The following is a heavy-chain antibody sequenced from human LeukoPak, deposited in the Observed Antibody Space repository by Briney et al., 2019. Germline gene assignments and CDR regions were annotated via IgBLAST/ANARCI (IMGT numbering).Heavy chain of an antibody. CDR1: GGSISSYY. J-gene: IGHJ4*02. CDR2: IYYSGST. V-gene: IGHV4-59*01. CDR3: APPTKQRALDY. Sequence: SETLSLTCTVSGGSISSYYWSWIRQPPGKGLEWIGYIYYSGSTNYNPSLKSRVTISVDTSKNQFSLKLSSVIAADTAVYYCAPPTKQRALDYWGQGTLVTVSS.